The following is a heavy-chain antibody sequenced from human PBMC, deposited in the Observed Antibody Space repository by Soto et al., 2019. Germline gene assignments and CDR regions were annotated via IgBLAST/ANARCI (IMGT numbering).Heavy chain of an antibody. D-gene: IGHD3-3*01. Sequence: SETLSLTCSVSGGSVTSYYWSWIRQPAGKGLEWIGRIYYTGDTKYSPSLQSRVTMSVDTSRNQVSLKLTSVTAADTAVYYCARDMRVFGGIDVWGQGTTVTVSS. V-gene: IGHV4-4*07. CDR3: ARDMRVFGGIDV. J-gene: IGHJ6*02. CDR1: GGSVTSYY. CDR2: IYYTGDT.